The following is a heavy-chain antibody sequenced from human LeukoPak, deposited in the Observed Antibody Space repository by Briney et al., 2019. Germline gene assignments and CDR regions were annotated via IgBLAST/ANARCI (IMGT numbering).Heavy chain of an antibody. CDR3: ARERWESTDIDY. J-gene: IGHJ4*02. D-gene: IGHD1-26*01. Sequence: SETLSLTCTVSGASISSYYWSWIRQPAGKGLEWIGRIYTSGSTNYNPSLKSRVTMSVDTSKNQFSLKLSPVTAADTAVYYCARERWESTDIDYWGQGTLVTVSS. V-gene: IGHV4-4*07. CDR1: GASISSYY. CDR2: IYTSGST.